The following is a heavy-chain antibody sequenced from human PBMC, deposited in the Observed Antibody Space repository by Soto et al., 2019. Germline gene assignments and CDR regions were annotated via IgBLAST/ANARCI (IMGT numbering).Heavy chain of an antibody. V-gene: IGHV1-18*01. CDR3: ARGSYGDY. CDR2: ISAHNGNT. CDR1: GYAFTTYG. D-gene: IGHD3-16*01. J-gene: IGHJ4*02. Sequence: QGHLVQSGAEVKKPGASVKVSCQGSGYAFTTYGITWVRQAPGQGLEWMGWISAHNGNTNYAQKLQGRVTVTRDTSTSTAYMDLRSLRYDDTDVYYCARGSYGDYWGQGALVTGSS.